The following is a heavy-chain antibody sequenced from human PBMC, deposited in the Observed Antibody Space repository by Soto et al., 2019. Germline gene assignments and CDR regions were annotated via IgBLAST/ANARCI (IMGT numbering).Heavy chain of an antibody. CDR3: AKGRSYYYYGVDV. Sequence: GGSLRLSCAASGFTFSSYWMHWVRQAPGKGLVWVSRINSDGSSTSYADSVKGRFTISRDNSKSTLYLQMNSLRAEDTALYYCAKGRSYYYYGVDVWGQGTTVTVSS. CDR2: INSDGSST. V-gene: IGHV3-74*01. J-gene: IGHJ6*02. CDR1: GFTFSSYW.